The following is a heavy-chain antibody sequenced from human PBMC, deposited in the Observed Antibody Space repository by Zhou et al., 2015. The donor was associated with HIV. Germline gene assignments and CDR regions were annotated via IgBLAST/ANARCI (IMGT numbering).Heavy chain of an antibody. CDR3: ARASYYLNS. CDR1: GFAFNDYA. CDR2: LGGSGTST. Sequence: EVQLLESGGGLVQPGGSLRVSCAASGFAFNDYAMSWVRQAPGKGLEWVSSVLGGSGTSTRYADSVKGRFTISRDNAKSTLYLQMNSLTAEDTAVYYCARASYYLNSWGQGTLVTVSS. V-gene: IGHV3-23*01. D-gene: IGHD3-10*01. J-gene: IGHJ4*02.